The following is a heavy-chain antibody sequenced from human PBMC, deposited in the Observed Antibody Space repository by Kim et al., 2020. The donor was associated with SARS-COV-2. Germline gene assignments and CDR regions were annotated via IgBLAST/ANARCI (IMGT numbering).Heavy chain of an antibody. CDR1: GFTFSDFY. J-gene: IGHJ6*02. Sequence: GGSLRLSCAASGFTFSDFYMSWIRQAPGKGLEWISDINTGGSKSSYADSVKGRFTTSRDNSKNALYLQMNSLRADDTAVYYCATTHCYGLYVWGQGTTGT. CDR2: INTGGSKS. V-gene: IGHV3-11*01. CDR3: ATTHCYGLYV.